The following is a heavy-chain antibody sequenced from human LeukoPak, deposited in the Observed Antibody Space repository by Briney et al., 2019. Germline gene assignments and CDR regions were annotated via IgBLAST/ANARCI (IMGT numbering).Heavy chain of an antibody. V-gene: IGHV1-2*02. Sequence: ASVKVSCKASGYTFTDYFMHWVRQAPGQGLEWMGWINPNSGGTNYAQKFQGRVTMTRDTSISTAYLELSRLTSDDTAVYYCARGRYSGSYGYYYYYMDVWGKGTTVTVSS. D-gene: IGHD1-26*01. J-gene: IGHJ6*03. CDR3: ARGRYSGSYGYYYYYMDV. CDR2: INPNSGGT. CDR1: GYTFTDYF.